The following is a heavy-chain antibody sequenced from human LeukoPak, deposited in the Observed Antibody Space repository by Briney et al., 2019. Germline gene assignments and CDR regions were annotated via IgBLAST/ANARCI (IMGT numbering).Heavy chain of an antibody. CDR2: INANTGAT. J-gene: IGHJ4*02. CDR1: GYTFIDYY. Sequence: GASVNVSRKSSGYTFIDYYLHWVRQAPGQGLAWMGWINANTGATSYAQKFKGRVTMTRDTSISTIYMDLSRLRSDDTAVYYCSRVGGGYPYWGQGTLVTVSS. CDR3: SRVGGGYPY. D-gene: IGHD3-22*01. V-gene: IGHV1-2*02.